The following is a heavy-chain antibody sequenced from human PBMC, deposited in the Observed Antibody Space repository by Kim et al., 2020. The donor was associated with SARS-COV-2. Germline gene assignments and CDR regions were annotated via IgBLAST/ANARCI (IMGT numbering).Heavy chain of an antibody. V-gene: IGHV3-48*02. Sequence: DSVKGRFTISRDNAKNSLYLQMNSLRDEDTAVYYCAGEGHYYGSGTYFDYWGQGTLVTVSS. CDR3: AGEGHYYGSGTYFDY. D-gene: IGHD3-10*01. J-gene: IGHJ4*02.